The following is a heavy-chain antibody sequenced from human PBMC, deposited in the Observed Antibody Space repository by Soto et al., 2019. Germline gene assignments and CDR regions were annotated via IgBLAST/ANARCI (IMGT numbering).Heavy chain of an antibody. CDR1: VFSVSNNY. J-gene: IGHJ6*02. D-gene: IGHD3-10*01. CDR3: GRGGGVAVRPHYYYYGMDV. Sequence: EVQLVESGGGLIQPGGSLRLSCVASVFSVSNNYMSWVRQAPGKGLEWVSVIYSDGSTYYADSVKGRFTISRDNSRNPVYPQTNRLGAEDNAGYYCGRGGGVAVRPHYYYYGMDVWGQGTTVTVSS. CDR2: IYSDGST. V-gene: IGHV3-53*01.